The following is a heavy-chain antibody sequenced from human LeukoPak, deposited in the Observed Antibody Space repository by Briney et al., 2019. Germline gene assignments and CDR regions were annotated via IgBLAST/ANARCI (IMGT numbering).Heavy chain of an antibody. CDR2: ISGTNGNT. V-gene: IGHV3-23*01. CDR1: GFTFSRYA. D-gene: IGHD6-19*01. Sequence: GGSLRLSCGASGFTFSRYAMSWVRQAPGKGLEWVSGISGTNGNTYYADSVKGRFTISRDNSKNTVYLQMNSLRAEDTALYYCAKDLEAVSGTPTAIDYLGRGTLVTGSS. CDR3: AKDLEAVSGTPTAIDY. J-gene: IGHJ4*02.